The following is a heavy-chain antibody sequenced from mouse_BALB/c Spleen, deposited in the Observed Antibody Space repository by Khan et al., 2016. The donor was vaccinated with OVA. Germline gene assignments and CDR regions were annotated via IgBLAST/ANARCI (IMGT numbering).Heavy chain of an antibody. CDR3: ASGSYYGYYFDY. Sequence: EVELVESGPGLVKPSQSLSLTCTVTGYSITSGYAWNWIRQFPGNKLEWMGYISYSGVTSYTPSLKSRISITRDTSKNQFFLQLNSVTTEDTATLSCASGSYYGYYFDYWGQGTTLTVSS. V-gene: IGHV3-2*02. CDR2: ISYSGVT. D-gene: IGHD1-1*01. CDR1: GYSITSGYA. J-gene: IGHJ2*01.